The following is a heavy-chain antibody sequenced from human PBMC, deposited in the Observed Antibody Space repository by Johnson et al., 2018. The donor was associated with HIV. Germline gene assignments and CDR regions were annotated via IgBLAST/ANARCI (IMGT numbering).Heavy chain of an antibody. CDR2: IKQDGSEK. Sequence: EQLVESGGGLVQPGGSLRLSCAASGFTFSSYWMSWVRQAPGKGLEWVANIKQDGSEKYYVDSVKGRFTISRDNVQNSLSLQMDSLRPEDTAVYYCARGRFLEYIDIASGAFDIWGQGIKVTVSS. D-gene: IGHD5-12*01. V-gene: IGHV3-7*01. J-gene: IGHJ3*02. CDR1: GFTFSSYW. CDR3: ARGRFLEYIDIASGAFDI.